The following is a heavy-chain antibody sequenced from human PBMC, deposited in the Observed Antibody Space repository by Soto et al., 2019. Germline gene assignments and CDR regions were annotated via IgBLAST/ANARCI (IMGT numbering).Heavy chain of an antibody. Sequence: ASLKVSCNASGGTFSSYAISWVRQAPGQGLEWMGGIIPICWTANYAQKFQGRVTITEDKSTSTAYMELSSLRSEDTAVYYCARDQLMWLQQGHYYYGMDVLGEGTTFTVSS. CDR1: GGTFSSYA. D-gene: IGHD5-18*01. V-gene: IGHV1-69*06. CDR2: IIPICWTA. J-gene: IGHJ6*04. CDR3: ARDQLMWLQQGHYYYGMDV.